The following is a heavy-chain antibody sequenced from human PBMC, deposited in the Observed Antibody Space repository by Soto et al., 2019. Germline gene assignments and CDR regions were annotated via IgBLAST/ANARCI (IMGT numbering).Heavy chain of an antibody. J-gene: IGHJ4*02. V-gene: IGHV3-7*01. CDR2: INPDGSEQ. CDR1: GFSFSTYY. Sequence: DVQLVEAGGGLVQPGGSLRVSCAASGFSFSTYYMNWVRQAPGKGLEWVAAINPDGSEQYYLDSVKGRFTISRDNARNSLYLQMNSLRAEETALYYCTSVKPGASDYWGQGTPVTVSS. D-gene: IGHD2-2*01. CDR3: TSVKPGASDY.